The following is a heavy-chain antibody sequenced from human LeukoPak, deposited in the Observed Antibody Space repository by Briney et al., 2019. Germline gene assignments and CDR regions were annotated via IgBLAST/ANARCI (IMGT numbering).Heavy chain of an antibody. J-gene: IGHJ4*02. CDR2: IYPGDSDT. V-gene: IGHV5-51*01. D-gene: IGHD3-22*01. CDR3: ARRGKGSGYILTPVY. CDR1: GYSFTSYW. Sequence: GESLKISCKGSGYSFTSYWIGWVRQVPGKGLEWMGIIYPGDSDTRYSPSFQGQVTFSADKSISTAYLQWSSLKASDTAMYYCARRGKGSGYILTPVYWGQGTLVTVSS.